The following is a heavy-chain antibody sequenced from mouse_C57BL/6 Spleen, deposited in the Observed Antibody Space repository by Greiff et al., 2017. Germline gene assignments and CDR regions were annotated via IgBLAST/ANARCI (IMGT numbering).Heavy chain of an antibody. D-gene: IGHD1-1*01. J-gene: IGHJ1*03. CDR3: AKGATGVATDWYFDV. CDR2: INPSTGGT. V-gene: IGHV1-42*01. CDR1: GYSFTGYY. Sequence: EVQRVESGPELVKPGASVKISCKASGYSFTGYYMNWVKQSPEKSLEWIGEINPSTGGTTYNQKFKAKATLTVDKSSSTAYMQLKSLTYEDSAVYYCAKGATGVATDWYFDVWGTGTTVTVSS.